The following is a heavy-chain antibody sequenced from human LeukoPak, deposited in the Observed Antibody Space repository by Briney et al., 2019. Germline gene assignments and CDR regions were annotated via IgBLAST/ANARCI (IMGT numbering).Heavy chain of an antibody. CDR2: INSDGSST. V-gene: IGHV3-74*01. CDR3: ARDGTRGVITSGVTY. D-gene: IGHD3-10*01. J-gene: IGHJ4*02. CDR1: GFTFSSYW. Sequence: GGSLRLSCAASGFTFSSYWMHWVRQAPGKGLVWVSRINSDGSSTSYADSVKGRFTISRDNAKNSLYLQMNSLRAEDTAVYYCARDGTRGVITSGVTYWGQGTLVTVSS.